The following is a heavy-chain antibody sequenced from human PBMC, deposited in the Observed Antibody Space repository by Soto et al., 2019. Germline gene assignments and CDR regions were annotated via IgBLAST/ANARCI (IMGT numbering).Heavy chain of an antibody. Sequence: QVQLVQSGAEVKKPGSSVKVSCKASGGTFSSYAISWVRQAPGQGLEWMGGIIPIFGTANYAQKFQGRVTITADEATSTADMELSSLRSEDTAVYYCARRGYSYYGSLDYWGQGTLVTVSS. V-gene: IGHV1-69*12. CDR2: IIPIFGTA. CDR3: ARRGYSYYGSLDY. CDR1: GGTFSSYA. D-gene: IGHD5-18*01. J-gene: IGHJ4*02.